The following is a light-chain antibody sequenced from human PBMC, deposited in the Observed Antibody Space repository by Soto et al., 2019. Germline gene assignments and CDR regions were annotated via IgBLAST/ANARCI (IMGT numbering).Light chain of an antibody. J-gene: IGLJ2*01. Sequence: QSALTQPPSVCGAPGQRVTISCTGSSSNIGASYEVHWYQQLPGAAPKLLIYSDNSRPSGVPDRFSGSKSGTSASLAITGLQAEDEAEYYCHSFDTSLGHLAFGGGTKVTVL. V-gene: IGLV1-40*01. CDR2: SDN. CDR3: HSFDTSLGHLA. CDR1: SSNIGASYE.